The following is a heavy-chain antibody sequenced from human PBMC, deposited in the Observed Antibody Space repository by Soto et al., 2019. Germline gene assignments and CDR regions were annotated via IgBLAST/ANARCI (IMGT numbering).Heavy chain of an antibody. CDR3: ARWFGELLYDY. J-gene: IGHJ4*02. D-gene: IGHD3-10*01. V-gene: IGHV3-66*01. CDR1: GFTVISNY. Sequence: GGSLRLSCAASGFTVISNYMSWVRQAPGKGLEWVSVIYSGGSTYYADSVKGRFTISRDNSKNTLYLQMNSLRAEDTAVYYCARWFGELLYDYWGQGTLVTVSS. CDR2: IYSGGST.